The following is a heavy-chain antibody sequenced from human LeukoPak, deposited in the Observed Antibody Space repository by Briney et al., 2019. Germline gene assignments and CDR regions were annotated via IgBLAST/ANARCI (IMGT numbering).Heavy chain of an antibody. CDR2: IIPILGIA. Sequence: VASVKVSCKASGGTFSSYAISSVRQPPGQGLEWMGRIIPILGIANYAQKFQGRVTITADKSTSTAYMELSSLRSEDTAVYYCARDIMTGYSSNWGQGTLVTVSS. CDR1: GGTFSSYA. CDR3: ARDIMTGYSSN. J-gene: IGHJ4*02. D-gene: IGHD3-9*01. V-gene: IGHV1-69*04.